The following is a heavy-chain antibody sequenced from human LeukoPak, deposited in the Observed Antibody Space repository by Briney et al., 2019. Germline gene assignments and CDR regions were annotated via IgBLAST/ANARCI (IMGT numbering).Heavy chain of an antibody. CDR3: ASRSARTPNRFDP. J-gene: IGHJ5*02. V-gene: IGHV4-39*01. CDR2: IYYTGST. Sequence: SETLSLTCAVSGGSISSSSYYWGWIRQPPGKGLEWIGNIYYTGSTYYNPSLESRVTISVDTSKNQFSLKLSSVTATDTAVYYCASRSARTPNRFDPWGQGTLVTVSS. CDR1: GGSISSSSYY. D-gene: IGHD1-1*01.